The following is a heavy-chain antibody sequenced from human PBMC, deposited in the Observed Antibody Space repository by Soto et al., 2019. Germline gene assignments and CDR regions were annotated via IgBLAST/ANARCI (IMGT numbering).Heavy chain of an antibody. D-gene: IGHD2-2*01. CDR3: ARGLEVVPAARYYYYYMDV. CDR2: MNPNSGNT. V-gene: IGHV1-8*01. Sequence: ASVKVSCKAPGYTFTSYDINWVRQATGQGLEWMGWMNPNSGNTGYAQKFQGRVTMTRNTSISTAYMELSSLRSEDTAVYYCARGLEVVPAARYYYYYMDVWGKGTTVTVSS. CDR1: GYTFTSYD. J-gene: IGHJ6*03.